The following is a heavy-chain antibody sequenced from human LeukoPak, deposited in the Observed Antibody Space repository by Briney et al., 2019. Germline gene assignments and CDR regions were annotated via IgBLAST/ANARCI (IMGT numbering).Heavy chain of an antibody. V-gene: IGHV1-46*01. D-gene: IGHD6-13*01. CDR3: ARGGGLKAAAGV. CDR2: INPSGGST. J-gene: IGHJ4*02. CDR1: GYTFTSYY. Sequence: ASVKVSCKAPGYTFTSYYMHWVRQAPGQGLEWMGIINPSGGSTSYAQKFQGRVTMTRDMSTSTVYMELSSLRSEDTAVYYCARGGGLKAAAGVWGQGTLVTVSS.